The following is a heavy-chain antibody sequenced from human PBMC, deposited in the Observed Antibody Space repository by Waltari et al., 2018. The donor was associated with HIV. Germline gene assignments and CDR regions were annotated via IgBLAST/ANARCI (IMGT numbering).Heavy chain of an antibody. V-gene: IGHV3-30-3*01. J-gene: IGHJ5*02. CDR1: GFTFSKLA. CDR3: VRDRSLKT. CDR2: ISFDGSNK. D-gene: IGHD3-16*02. Sequence: QVQLVASGGGVVQHGRSLRLFCAASGFTFSKLAMHWVRQAPGKGLEWVAVISFDGSNKYYADSVKGRLTISRDNSKNTLHLQMNSLRAEDTAVYYCVRDRSLKTWGQGTLVTVSS.